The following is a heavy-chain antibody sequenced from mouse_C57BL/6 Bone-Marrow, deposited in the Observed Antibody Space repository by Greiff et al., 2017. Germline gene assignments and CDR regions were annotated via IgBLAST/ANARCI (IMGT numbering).Heavy chain of an antibody. D-gene: IGHD1-1*01. CDR2: FYPGSGSI. CDR1: GYTFTEYT. Sequence: VQLKESGAELVKPGASVKLSCQASGYTFTEYTIHWVKQRSGQGLEWIGWFYPGSGSIKYNEKFKDKATLTADKSSSTVYMELSRLTSEDSAVYFCARHEARYYGSSYYFDYWGQGTTRTVSS. V-gene: IGHV1-62-2*01. J-gene: IGHJ2*01. CDR3: ARHEARYYGSSYYFDY.